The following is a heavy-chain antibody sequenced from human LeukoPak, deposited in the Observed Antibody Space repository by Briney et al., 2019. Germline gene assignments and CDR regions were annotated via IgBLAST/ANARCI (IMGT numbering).Heavy chain of an antibody. CDR1: GFTFSRYW. CDR3: VIVGAVTGSY. D-gene: IGHD2-21*02. Sequence: PGGSLRLSCAASGFTFSRYWMHWVRQAPGEGLMWVSRINTDGSSTTYAASVKGRFTMSGDNAKSTLFLQMNSLRAEDTAVYYCVIVGAVTGSYWGQGTLVTVSS. V-gene: IGHV3-74*01. CDR2: INTDGSST. J-gene: IGHJ4*02.